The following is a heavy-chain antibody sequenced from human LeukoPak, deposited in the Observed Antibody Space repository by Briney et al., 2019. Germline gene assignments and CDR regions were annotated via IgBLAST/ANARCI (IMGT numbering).Heavy chain of an antibody. V-gene: IGHV4-39*01. CDR1: GGSISSSSYY. Sequence: SETLSLTCTVSGGSISSSSYYWGWIRQPPGKGLEWIGSIYYSGSTYYNPSLKSRVTISVDTSKNQLSLKLSSVTAADTAVYYCARHLGYSSNRSEFDPWGQGTLVTVSS. D-gene: IGHD6-13*01. CDR3: ARHLGYSSNRSEFDP. J-gene: IGHJ5*02. CDR2: IYYSGST.